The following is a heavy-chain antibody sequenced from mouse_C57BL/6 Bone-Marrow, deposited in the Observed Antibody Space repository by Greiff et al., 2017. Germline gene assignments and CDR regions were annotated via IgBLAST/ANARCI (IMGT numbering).Heavy chain of an antibody. CDR2: IYPRSGNT. CDR3: AKWGCCYYYAVDC. Sequence: VQLQQSGAELARPGASVKLSCKASGYTFTSHGISWVKQRTGQGLEWIGEIYPRSGNTYYNEKFKGKATLTADKSASPAYMELRSLTSEDSAVYFCAKWGCCYYYAVDCWGQGTSVTVSS. CDR1: GYTFTSHG. J-gene: IGHJ4*01. V-gene: IGHV1-81*01.